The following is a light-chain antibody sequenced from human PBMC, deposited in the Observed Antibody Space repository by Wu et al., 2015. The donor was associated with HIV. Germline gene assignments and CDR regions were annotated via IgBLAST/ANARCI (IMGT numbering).Light chain of an antibody. Sequence: VGDRVTITCRASQAIRYDLGWYQQKPGKAPKLLIYGASILQSGVPSRFSGSGSDTDFTLTISSLQPEDFATYYCLQDYSYPRITFGQGTRLEIK. CDR2: GAS. CDR1: QAIRYD. V-gene: IGKV1-6*01. CDR3: LQDYSYPRIT. J-gene: IGKJ5*01.